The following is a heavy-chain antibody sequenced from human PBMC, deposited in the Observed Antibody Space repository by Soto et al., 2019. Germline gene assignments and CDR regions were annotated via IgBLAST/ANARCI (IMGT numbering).Heavy chain of an antibody. D-gene: IGHD2-15*01. CDR3: ARRRGAGGHFDY. J-gene: IGHJ4*02. V-gene: IGHV3-23*01. Sequence: GVSLRLSCAASAFTFSSYAVGWVRQGPGKGLEWVAVVSIGGSTHYADSVRGRFTISRDNSKNTLSLQMNSLTAEDTAVYCCARRRGAGGHFDYWGQGALVTVSS. CDR1: AFTFSSYA. CDR2: VSIGGST.